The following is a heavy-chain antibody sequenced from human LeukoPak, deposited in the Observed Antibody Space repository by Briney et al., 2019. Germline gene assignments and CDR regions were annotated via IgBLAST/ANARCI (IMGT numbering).Heavy chain of an antibody. CDR2: IASDGSHT. J-gene: IGHJ3*02. CDR1: GFPFSAYF. Sequence: PGGSLRLSCEAAGFPFSAYFMHWVRQAPGKGLEWVAVIASDGSHTFYVESVKGRFTISRDNSKNTLYLQMNSLRAEDTAVYFCARERQDTIVHSGAFDIWGQGTMVNVSS. D-gene: IGHD3-10*01. V-gene: IGHV3-30-3*01. CDR3: ARERQDTIVHSGAFDI.